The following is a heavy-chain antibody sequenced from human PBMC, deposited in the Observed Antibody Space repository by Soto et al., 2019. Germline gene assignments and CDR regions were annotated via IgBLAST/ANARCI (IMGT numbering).Heavy chain of an antibody. Sequence: QVQLVESGGGVVQPGRSLRLSCAASGFTFSSYAMHWVRQAPGKGLEWVAVISYDGSNKYYADSVKGRFTISRDNSKNTLYLQMNSLTAEDTAVYYCAREMPRFYFDYWRQGTLVTVSS. CDR1: GFTFSSYA. V-gene: IGHV3-30-3*01. D-gene: IGHD2-2*01. CDR3: AREMPRFYFDY. J-gene: IGHJ4*02. CDR2: ISYDGSNK.